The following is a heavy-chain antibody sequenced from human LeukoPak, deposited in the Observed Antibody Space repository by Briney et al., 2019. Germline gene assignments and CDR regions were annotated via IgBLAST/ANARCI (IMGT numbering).Heavy chain of an antibody. Sequence: WGTLCLSCAASGFTFSSYSLIWLRQAPGQGLEGVFSINTSISYRYYADTVKGRFTISRDNAKNSLYLQMTSLRADDAAVYYCARDNYGTPLDHMLVKYYFDYWGQGCLVTVSS. D-gene: IGHD3-16*01. V-gene: IGHV3-21*01. J-gene: IGHJ4*02. CDR3: ARDNYGTPLDHMLVKYYFDY. CDR2: INTSISYR. CDR1: GFTFSSYS.